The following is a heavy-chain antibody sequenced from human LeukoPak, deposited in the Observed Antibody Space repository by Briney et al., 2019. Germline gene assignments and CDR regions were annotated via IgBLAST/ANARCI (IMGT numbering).Heavy chain of an antibody. CDR3: ASACSSGPQNHAFVI. V-gene: IGHV3-53*01. J-gene: IGHJ3*02. Sequence: YCGGSTFYADSEEGRFTISRDNPKHTLYLQMNSRRAEDTAVYYCASACSSGPQNHAFVIWGEGTMGTVSS. D-gene: IGHD6-19*01. CDR2: YCGGST.